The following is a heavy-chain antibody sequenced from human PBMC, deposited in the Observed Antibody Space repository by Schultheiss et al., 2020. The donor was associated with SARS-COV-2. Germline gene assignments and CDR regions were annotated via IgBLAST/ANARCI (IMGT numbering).Heavy chain of an antibody. CDR1: GLTFSSYA. Sequence: GGSLRLSCAASGLTFSSYAMSWVRQAPGKGLEWVSAISGSGGSTYYADSVKGRFTISRDNAKNSLYLQMNSLRAEDTAVYYCARGGYDFWSGYYPFDYWGQGTLVTVSS. J-gene: IGHJ4*02. V-gene: IGHV3-23*01. CDR2: ISGSGGST. D-gene: IGHD3-3*01. CDR3: ARGGYDFWSGYYPFDY.